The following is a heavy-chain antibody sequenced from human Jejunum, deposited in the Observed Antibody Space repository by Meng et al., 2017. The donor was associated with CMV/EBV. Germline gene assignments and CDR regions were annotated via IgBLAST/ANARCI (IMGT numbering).Heavy chain of an antibody. CDR2: IKSKTDGGTI. V-gene: IGHV3-15*01. Sequence: SWVRQAPGKGLEWVGRIKSKTDGGTIDYAAPVKGRFTISRDDSKNTLYLQMNSLKSEDTAVYYCTRHPLYCSGGSCYLTGYYFDYWGQGTLVNVSS. D-gene: IGHD2-15*01. CDR3: TRHPLYCSGGSCYLTGYYFDY. J-gene: IGHJ4*02.